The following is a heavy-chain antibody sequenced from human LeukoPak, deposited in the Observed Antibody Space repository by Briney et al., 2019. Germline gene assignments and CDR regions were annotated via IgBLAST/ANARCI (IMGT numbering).Heavy chain of an antibody. CDR1: GFTFSSYA. J-gene: IGHJ4*02. D-gene: IGHD6-19*01. CDR2: ISYDGSNK. Sequence: GGSLRLSCAASGFTFSSYAMHWVSQAPGKGLEWVAVISYDGSNKYYADSVKGRFTISRDNSKNTLYLQMNSLRAEDTAVYYCARDETRQQWLVKLDYWGQGTLVTVSS. CDR3: ARDETRQQWLVKLDY. V-gene: IGHV3-30*04.